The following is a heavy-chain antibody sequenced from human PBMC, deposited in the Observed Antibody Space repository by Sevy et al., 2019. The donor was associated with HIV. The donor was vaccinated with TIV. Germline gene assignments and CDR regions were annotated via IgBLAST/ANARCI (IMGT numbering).Heavy chain of an antibody. V-gene: IGHV3-53*01. J-gene: IGHJ2*01. CDR1: GFTVSNNY. CDR3: AREIYNCDSSASRYFDL. CDR2: IYIGGSP. Sequence: GGSLRLSCAASGFTVSNNYMSWVRQAPGKGLEWVSVIYIGGSPYYAESVKGRFTISRDNSKNTLYLQMNSLRAEDTAVYYCAREIYNCDSSASRYFDLWGHGTLVTVS. D-gene: IGHD3-22*01.